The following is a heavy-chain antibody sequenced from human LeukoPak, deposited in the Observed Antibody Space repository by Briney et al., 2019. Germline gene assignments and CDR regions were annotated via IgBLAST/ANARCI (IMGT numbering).Heavy chain of an antibody. CDR2: ISYDGSNK. CDR3: TTDAYCGGDCYGMGGY. CDR1: GFTFSSYA. D-gene: IGHD2-21*02. Sequence: GGSLRLSCAASGFTFSSYAMHWVRQAPGKGLKWVAVISYDGSNKYYADSVKGRFTISRDNSKNTLYLQMNSLRAEDTAVYYCTTDAYCGGDCYGMGGYWGQGTLVTVSS. V-gene: IGHV3-30-3*01. J-gene: IGHJ4*02.